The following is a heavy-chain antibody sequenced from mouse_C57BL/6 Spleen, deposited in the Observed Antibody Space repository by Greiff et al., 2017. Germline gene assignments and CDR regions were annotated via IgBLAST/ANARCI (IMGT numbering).Heavy chain of an antibody. CDR3: ARGDSSGY. V-gene: IGHV5-17*01. Sequence: EVQLQQSGGGLVKPGGSLKLSCAASGFTFSDYGMHWVRQAPEKGLEWVAYISSGSSTIYYADTVKGRFTISRDNAKNTLFLQMTSLRSEDTAMYYCARGDSSGYWGQGTTLTVSS. CDR2: ISSGSSTI. J-gene: IGHJ2*01. CDR1: GFTFSDYG. D-gene: IGHD3-2*02.